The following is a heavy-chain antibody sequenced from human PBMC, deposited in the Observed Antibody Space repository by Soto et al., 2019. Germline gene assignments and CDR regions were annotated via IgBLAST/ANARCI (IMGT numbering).Heavy chain of an antibody. D-gene: IGHD6-19*01. Sequence: QITLKESGPTLVKPTQTLTLTGTFSGFSVSTSGLGVDWIRQPPGKALEWLALIYWDDDKRYSPSLRSRLTITKDTSKNQVVLTMTNMDPVDTATYYCAHRSVAYYGMDVWGQGTTVTVSS. V-gene: IGHV2-5*02. J-gene: IGHJ6*02. CDR3: AHRSVAYYGMDV. CDR2: IYWDDDK. CDR1: GFSVSTSGLG.